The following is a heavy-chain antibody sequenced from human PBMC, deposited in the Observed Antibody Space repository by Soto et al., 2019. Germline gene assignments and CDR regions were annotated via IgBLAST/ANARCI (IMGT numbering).Heavy chain of an antibody. J-gene: IGHJ3*02. CDR3: ARIMITFGGVIANAFDI. Sequence: LRLSCAASGFTFSSYAMHWVRQAPGKGLEWVAVISYDGSNKYYADSVKGRFTISRDNSKNTLYLQMNSLRAEDTAVYYCARIMITFGGVIANAFDIWGQGTMVTVSS. CDR1: GFTFSSYA. CDR2: ISYDGSNK. D-gene: IGHD3-16*02. V-gene: IGHV3-30-3*01.